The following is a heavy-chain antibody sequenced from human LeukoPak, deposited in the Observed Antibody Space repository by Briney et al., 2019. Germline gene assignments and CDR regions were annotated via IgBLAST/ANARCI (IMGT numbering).Heavy chain of an antibody. J-gene: IGHJ4*02. CDR1: GFTVSSNY. CDR2: IYSGGST. V-gene: IGHV3-53*01. CDR3: AKELSEMATISPFDY. Sequence: GSLRLSCAASGFTVSSNYMSWVRQAPGKGLEWVSVIYSGGSTYYADSVKGRFTISRDNSKNTLYLQMNSLRAEDTAVYYCAKELSEMATISPFDYWGQGTLVTVSS. D-gene: IGHD5-24*01.